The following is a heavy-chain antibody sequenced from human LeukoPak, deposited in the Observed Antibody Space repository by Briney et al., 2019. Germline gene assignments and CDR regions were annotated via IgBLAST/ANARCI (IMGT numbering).Heavy chain of an antibody. CDR1: GGSISSYY. J-gene: IGHJ4*02. V-gene: IGHV4-59*08. D-gene: IGHD6-19*01. CDR2: IYYSGST. Sequence: SETLSLTCTVSGGSISSYYWSWIRQPPGKGLEWIGYIYYSGSTNYNPSLKSRVTISVDTSKNQFSLKLSSVTAADTVVYYCARSGYSSGCESHWGQGTLVTVSS. CDR3: ARSGYSSGCESH.